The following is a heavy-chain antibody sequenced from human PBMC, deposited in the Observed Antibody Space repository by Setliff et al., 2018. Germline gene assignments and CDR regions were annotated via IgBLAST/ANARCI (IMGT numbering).Heavy chain of an antibody. CDR1: GGSFNNYP. V-gene: IGHV1-18*01. CDR3: ERLVRYCTTTSCQRTSGDDF. D-gene: IGHD2-2*01. J-gene: IGHJ4*02. CDR2: IGAYTGNT. Sequence: ASVKVSCKASGGSFNNYPISWVRQAPGQGLEWMGWIGAYTGNTNYAQKFQGRVTMTTDTSTSTAYMELRSLRSDDTAVYYCERLVRYCTTTSCQRTSGDDFWGQGTLVTVSS.